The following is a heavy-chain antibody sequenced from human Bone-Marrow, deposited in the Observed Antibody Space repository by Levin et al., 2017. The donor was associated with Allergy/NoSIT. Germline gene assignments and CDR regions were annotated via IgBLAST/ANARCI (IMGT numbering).Heavy chain of an antibody. V-gene: IGHV3-9*01. CDR2: INWNRGII. Sequence: SLKISCAASGFIFDDFAMHWVRQVPGKGLEWVSGINWNRGIIGYADSVKDRFTISRDNARNSLFLQMNSLGPEDTALYYCAKGLNCGVPNTIDDWGQGTLVTVSS. CDR3: AKGLNCGVPNTIDD. CDR1: GFIFDDFA. D-gene: IGHD7-27*01. J-gene: IGHJ4*02.